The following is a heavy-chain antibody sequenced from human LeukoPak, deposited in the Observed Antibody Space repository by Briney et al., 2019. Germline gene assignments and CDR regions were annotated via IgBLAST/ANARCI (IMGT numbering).Heavy chain of an antibody. CDR2: ISWNSGSI. J-gene: IGHJ4*02. Sequence: GGSLRLSCAASGFKFDDYAMHWVRQAPGKGLEWVSGISWNSGSIAFADPVKGRFTISRDNAKNSLYLQMNSLRAEDTAFYYCAKGKVVVLPGAAFDYWGQGTLVTVSS. D-gene: IGHD2-2*01. V-gene: IGHV3-9*01. CDR1: GFKFDDYA. CDR3: AKGKVVVLPGAAFDY.